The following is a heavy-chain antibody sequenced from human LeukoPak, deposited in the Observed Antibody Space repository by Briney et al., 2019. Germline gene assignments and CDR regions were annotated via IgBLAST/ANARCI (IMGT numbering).Heavy chain of an antibody. V-gene: IGHV3-53*01. CDR1: GFTFSSYW. J-gene: IGHJ4*02. D-gene: IGHD6-6*01. CDR2: IYSGGST. CDR3: AREDSSSPGFDY. Sequence: PGGSLRLSCAASGFTFSSYWMSWVRQAPGKGLEWVSVIYSGGSTYYADSVKGRFTISRDNSKNTLYLQMNSLRAEDTAVYYCAREDSSSPGFDYWGQGTLVTVSS.